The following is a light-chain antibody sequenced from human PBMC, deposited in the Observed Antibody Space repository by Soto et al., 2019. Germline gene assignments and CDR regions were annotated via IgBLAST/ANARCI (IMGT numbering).Light chain of an antibody. CDR1: QSISSF. CDR2: AAS. Sequence: DVQMSNTQSCLSASLGDRVTVTCRASQSISSFLNWYQQTPRKAPLLLIYAASGLQSGVPSRFSGSGSGTDFTLTISSLQHEDFATYYCQQSYSTPTFGQGTKVDI. V-gene: IGKV1-39*01. CDR3: QQSYSTPT. J-gene: IGKJ1*01.